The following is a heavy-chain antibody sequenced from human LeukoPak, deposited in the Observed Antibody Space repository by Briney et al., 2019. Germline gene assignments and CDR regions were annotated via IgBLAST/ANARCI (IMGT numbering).Heavy chain of an antibody. J-gene: IGHJ3*02. CDR1: GGSISSYY. CDR3: ARDDVTAMVPDAFDI. Sequence: SETLSLTCTVSGGSISSYYWSWIRQPAGKGLEWIGRIYTSGSPNYNPSLKSRVTISVDKSKNQFSLKLSSVTAADTAVYYCARDDVTAMVPDAFDIWGQGTMVTVSS. D-gene: IGHD5-18*01. V-gene: IGHV4-4*07. CDR2: IYTSGSP.